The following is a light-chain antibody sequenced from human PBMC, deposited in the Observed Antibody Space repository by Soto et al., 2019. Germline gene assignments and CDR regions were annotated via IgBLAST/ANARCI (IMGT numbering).Light chain of an antibody. Sequence: EIVLTQSPGTLSLSPGERATLSCRASQSVSSSYLAWYQQKTGQAPRLLIYGASSRATGIPDRFSGSGSGTDFTLTISSLEPEDFAVYYCQQYGSPRWTFGQGTKVEIK. J-gene: IGKJ1*01. CDR2: GAS. CDR1: QSVSSSY. V-gene: IGKV3-20*01. CDR3: QQYGSPRWT.